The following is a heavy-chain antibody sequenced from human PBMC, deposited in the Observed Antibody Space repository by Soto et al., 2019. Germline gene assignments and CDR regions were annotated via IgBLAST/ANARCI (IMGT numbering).Heavy chain of an antibody. J-gene: IGHJ4*02. V-gene: IGHV3-23*01. D-gene: IGHD6-13*01. CDR3: AKDQGSSWYEIDY. CDR2: ISGSGGST. Sequence: EVQLLEAGGGLVQPGGSLRLSCAASGFTFSNYAVTWVRQAPGKGLEWVSTISGSGGSTYYADSVKGRFTTSRDNSKNTLYLQMNSLRAEDTAVYYCAKDQGSSWYEIDYWGQGTLVPASS. CDR1: GFTFSNYA.